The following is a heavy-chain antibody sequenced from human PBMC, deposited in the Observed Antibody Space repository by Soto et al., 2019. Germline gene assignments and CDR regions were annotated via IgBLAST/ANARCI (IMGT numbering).Heavy chain of an antibody. V-gene: IGHV3-21*01. D-gene: IGHD1-26*01. CDR1: GFPFSFYT. CDR3: ARDREVGTSKGRAMDY. Sequence: PGGSLRLSCTASGFPFSFYTMNWVRQAPGTGLEWVSSISPTSDSIDYADSVRGRFTISRDDAKKSLFLQLNSLRAEDTAVYYCARDREVGTSKGRAMDYWGQGTLVTVSS. J-gene: IGHJ4*02. CDR2: ISPTSDSI.